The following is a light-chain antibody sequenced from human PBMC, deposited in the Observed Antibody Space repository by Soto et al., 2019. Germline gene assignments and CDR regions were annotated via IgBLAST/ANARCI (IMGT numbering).Light chain of an antibody. CDR3: QQYNSSSNT. V-gene: IGKV1-5*03. J-gene: IGKJ3*01. CDR1: QSISSW. Sequence: DIQMTQSPSTLSASVGDRVTITCRASQSISSWLAWYQQKPGKAPKLLIYKASSFESGVPSRFSGSGSGTEFTLTIRSLQPDDCETYDCQQYNSSSNTFGPGTKVDI. CDR2: KAS.